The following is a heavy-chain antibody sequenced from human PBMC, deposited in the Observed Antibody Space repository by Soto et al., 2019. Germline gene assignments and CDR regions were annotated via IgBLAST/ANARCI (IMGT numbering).Heavy chain of an antibody. V-gene: IGHV3-33*01. D-gene: IGHD3-22*01. J-gene: IGHJ6*02. CDR1: GFTFSSYG. CDR2: IWYDGSNK. Sequence: GGSLRLSCAASGFTFSSYGMHWVRQAPGKGLEWVAVIWYDGSNKYYADSVKGRFTISRDNSKNTLYLQMNSLRAEDTAVYYCARGEESSGYSDYYGMDVWGQGTTVTVSS. CDR3: ARGEESSGYSDYYGMDV.